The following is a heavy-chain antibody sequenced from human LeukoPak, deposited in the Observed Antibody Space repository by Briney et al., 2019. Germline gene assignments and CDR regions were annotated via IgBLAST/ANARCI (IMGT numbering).Heavy chain of an antibody. CDR3: ARDLLVHGWNDY. CDR2: INPNSGGT. D-gene: IGHD3-3*01. V-gene: IGHV1-2*02. CDR1: GYTFTGYY. Sequence: ASVKVSCKASGYTFTGYYIHWVRQAPGQGLEWMGWINPNSGGTNYAQKFQGRVTMTRDTSINTAHMELSRLRSDDTAVYYCARDLLVHGWNDYWGQGTLVTVSS. J-gene: IGHJ4*02.